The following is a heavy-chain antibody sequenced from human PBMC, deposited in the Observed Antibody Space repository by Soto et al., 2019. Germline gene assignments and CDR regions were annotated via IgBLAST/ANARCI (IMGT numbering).Heavy chain of an antibody. CDR2: IYYSGST. CDR3: VRSNYFDY. J-gene: IGHJ4*02. CDR1: GGSISSYY. Sequence: SETLSLTCTVSGGSISSYYWSWIRQPPGKGLEWIGYIYYSGSTNYNPSLKSRVTISVDTSKNQFSLKLSSVTAADTAVYYCVRSNYFDYWGEGTLVTDCS. V-gene: IGHV4-59*01.